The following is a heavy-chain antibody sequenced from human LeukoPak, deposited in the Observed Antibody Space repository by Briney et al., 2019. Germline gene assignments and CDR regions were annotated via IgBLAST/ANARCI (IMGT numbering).Heavy chain of an antibody. V-gene: IGHV4-39*01. D-gene: IGHD3-10*01. CDR2: IYYSGST. J-gene: IGHJ4*02. CDR3: ARQYGSGSAYTPVVDL. Sequence: SETLSLTCTVSGGSISSHYYWIWIRQPPGKGLEWIGSIYYSGSTYYNPSLKSRVTISVDTSKNQFSLKLSSLTAAETPVYYCARQYGSGSAYTPVVDLWGQGTLVTVSS. CDR1: GGSISSHYY.